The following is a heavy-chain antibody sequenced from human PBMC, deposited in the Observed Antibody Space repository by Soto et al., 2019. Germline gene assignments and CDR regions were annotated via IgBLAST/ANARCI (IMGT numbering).Heavy chain of an antibody. CDR1: GASFSSGDYY. CDR3: ASYGFRPLDTYFGLDV. CDR2: IYYSGNT. D-gene: IGHD4-17*01. J-gene: IGHJ6*02. Sequence: QVQLQESGPGLVKPSQTLSLTCTVSGASFSSGDYYWGWIRQSPGKGLELIGYIYYSGNTHYNPSLKSRVTISVDTSKNQFSLKLYSVTAADTAVYYCASYGFRPLDTYFGLDVWGQGTTVTVSS. V-gene: IGHV4-30-4*01.